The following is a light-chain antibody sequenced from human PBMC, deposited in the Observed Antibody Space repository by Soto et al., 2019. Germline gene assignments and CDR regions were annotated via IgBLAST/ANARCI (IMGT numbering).Light chain of an antibody. CDR1: QTISSSF. Sequence: EIVLTQSPGTLSLFPGERATLSCRASQTISSSFVAWYQQKPGQAPRLLIYGSSTRATGIPDRFSGSGSGTDFTLTITRLDPEDFAVYYCQQFGISPRTFGQGTELE. V-gene: IGKV3-20*01. CDR2: GSS. CDR3: QQFGISPRT. J-gene: IGKJ2*01.